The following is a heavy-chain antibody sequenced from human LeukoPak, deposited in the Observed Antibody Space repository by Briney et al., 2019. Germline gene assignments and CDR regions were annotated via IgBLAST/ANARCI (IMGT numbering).Heavy chain of an antibody. V-gene: IGHV4-34*01. CDR3: ARGKMGLLRYYDY. CDR2: INHSGST. J-gene: IGHJ4*02. D-gene: IGHD3-9*01. CDR1: GGSFSGYN. Sequence: SETLSLTCAVYGGSFSGYNWSWIRQPPGKGLEWIGEINHSGSTNYNPSLKSRVTISVDTSKNQFSLKLSSVTAADTAVYYCARGKMGLLRYYDYWGQGTLVTVSS.